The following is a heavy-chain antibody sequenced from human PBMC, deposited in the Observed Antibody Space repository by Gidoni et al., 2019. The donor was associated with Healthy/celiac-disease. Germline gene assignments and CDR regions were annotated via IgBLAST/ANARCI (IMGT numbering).Heavy chain of an antibody. J-gene: IGHJ5*02. CDR3: AREGYGDYLNWFDP. V-gene: IGHV4-30-2*01. Sequence: QLQLQESGSGLVKPSQTLSLTCAVSGGSISSGGYSWGWIRQPPGKGLEWIGYIYHSGSTYYNPSLKSRVTISVDRSKNQFSLKLSSVTAADTAVYYCAREGYGDYLNWFDPWGQGTLVTVSS. CDR2: IYHSGST. D-gene: IGHD4-17*01. CDR1: GGSISSGGYS.